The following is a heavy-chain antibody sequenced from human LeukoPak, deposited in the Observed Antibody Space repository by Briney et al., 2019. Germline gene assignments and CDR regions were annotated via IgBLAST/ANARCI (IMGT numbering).Heavy chain of an antibody. D-gene: IGHD2-2*01. CDR3: AAPGVPAATYYFDY. CDR2: IRYDGSNK. Sequence: GGSLRLSCAAYGFTFSDYYMSWIRQAPGKGLEWVAFIRYDGSNKYYADSVKGRFTISRDNSKNTVYLQMNSLRAEDTAVYYCAAPGVPAATYYFDYWGQGTLVTVSS. V-gene: IGHV3-30*02. CDR1: GFTFSDYY. J-gene: IGHJ4*02.